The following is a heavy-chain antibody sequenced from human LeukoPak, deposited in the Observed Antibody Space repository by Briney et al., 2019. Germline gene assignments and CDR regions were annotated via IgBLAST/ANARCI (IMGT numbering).Heavy chain of an antibody. V-gene: IGHV3-23*01. CDR1: GFTFSSYA. Sequence: GGSLRLSCAASGFTFSSYAVSWVRQAPGKGLEWVSAISGSGGSTYYADSVKGRFTISRDNSKNTLYLQMNSLRAEDTAVYYCAKSGTLGSGWAYYLDYWGQGTLVTVSS. J-gene: IGHJ4*02. D-gene: IGHD6-19*01. CDR3: AKSGTLGSGWAYYLDY. CDR2: ISGSGGST.